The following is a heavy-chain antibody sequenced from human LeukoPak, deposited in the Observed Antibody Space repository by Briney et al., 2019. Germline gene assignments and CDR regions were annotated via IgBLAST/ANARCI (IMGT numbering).Heavy chain of an antibody. J-gene: IGHJ5*02. V-gene: IGHV3-33*01. D-gene: IGHD3-10*01. Sequence: GGSLRLSCAASGFTFSSFGMHWVRQAPGKGLEWVADIWYNGSNKYYAESVKGRFTISRDNSKNTLYLQMNSLRAEDTAVYYCEREDSADYGSGSYPYNWFDPWGQGTLVTVSS. CDR3: EREDSADYGSGSYPYNWFDP. CDR1: GFTFSSFG. CDR2: IWYNGSNK.